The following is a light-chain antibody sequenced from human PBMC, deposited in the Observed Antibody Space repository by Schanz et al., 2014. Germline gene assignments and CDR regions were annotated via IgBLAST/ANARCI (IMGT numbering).Light chain of an antibody. CDR2: DVS. V-gene: IGLV2-8*01. Sequence: QSALTQPPSASGSPGQSVTISCTGTSSDIGRYNYVSWYQHHPGKAPKLLIYDVSKRPSGVPDRFSGSKSGNTASLTISGLQAEDEADYYCTSYTSSRTWVFGGGTKLTVL. CDR1: SSDIGRYNY. CDR3: TSYTSSRTWV. J-gene: IGLJ3*02.